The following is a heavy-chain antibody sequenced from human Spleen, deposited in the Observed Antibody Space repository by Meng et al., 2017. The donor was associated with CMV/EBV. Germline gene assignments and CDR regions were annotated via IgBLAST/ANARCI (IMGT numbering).Heavy chain of an antibody. CDR1: GGSISSGGYY. V-gene: IGHV4-31*03. D-gene: IGHD1-7*01. J-gene: IGHJ4*02. CDR2: IYFSGST. Sequence: SETLSLTCTVSGGSISSGGYYWTWIRQHPGKGLEWIGYIYFSGSTYYNPSLKSRVTISVDTSKNQFSLKLSSVTAADTAVYYCARELYNWNYVAHWGQGTLVTVSS. CDR3: ARELYNWNYVAH.